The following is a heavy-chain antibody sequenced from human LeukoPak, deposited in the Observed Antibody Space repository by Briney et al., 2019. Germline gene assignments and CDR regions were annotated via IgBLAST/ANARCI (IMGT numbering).Heavy chain of an antibody. J-gene: IGHJ6*03. CDR3: ARQLYVSGSYYAPMDV. D-gene: IGHD3-10*01. V-gene: IGHV4-39*01. Sequence: SETLSLTCSVSGGSISSSSYFWGWIRQPPGKGLEWIASVHYSGSTYYNPSLKSRLTISVDTSKNRFSLELSSVTAADTALYFCARQLYVSGSYYAPMDVWGKGTTVTISS. CDR1: GGSISSSSYF. CDR2: VHYSGST.